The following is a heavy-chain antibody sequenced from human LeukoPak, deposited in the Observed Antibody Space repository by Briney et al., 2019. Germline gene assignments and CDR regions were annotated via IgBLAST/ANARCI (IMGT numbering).Heavy chain of an antibody. Sequence: ASVKVSCKASGYTFTSYYMHWVRQAPGQGLEWMGIINPSGGSTNYAQKFQGRVTMTRDMSTSTVYMELSSLRSEDTAVYYCARGGFTYYGSGTYQPYNWFDPWGQGTLVTVSS. V-gene: IGHV1-46*01. J-gene: IGHJ5*02. CDR1: GYTFTSYY. D-gene: IGHD3-10*01. CDR2: INPSGGST. CDR3: ARGGFTYYGSGTYQPYNWFDP.